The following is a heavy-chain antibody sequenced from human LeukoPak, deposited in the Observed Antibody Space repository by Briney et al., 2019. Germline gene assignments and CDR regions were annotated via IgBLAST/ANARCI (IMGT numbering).Heavy chain of an antibody. CDR2: VTGSGGST. V-gene: IGHV3-23*01. CDR3: ARDLGQYYDTSDNWFDP. D-gene: IGHD3-22*01. CDR1: GFTFSSYA. J-gene: IGHJ5*02. Sequence: GGSLRLSCAASGFTFSSYAMSWVRQAPGKGLEWVSAVTGSGGSTYYADSVKGRFTISRDNAKNTLNLQMNSLRAEDTAVYYCARDLGQYYDTSDNWFDPWGQGTLVTVSS.